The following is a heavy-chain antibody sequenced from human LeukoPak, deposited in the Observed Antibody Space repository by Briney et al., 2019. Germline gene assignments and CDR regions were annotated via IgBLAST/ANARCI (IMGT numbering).Heavy chain of an antibody. CDR3: ATISRGIAVDHDAFDV. Sequence: ASVKVSCKASGYTFTSYAMHWVRQAPGQRLEWMGWINAGNGNTKYSQKFQGRVTITRDTSASKAYMGLSSMRSEDTAVYYCATISRGIAVDHDAFDVWGQGTMVTVSS. CDR1: GYTFTSYA. V-gene: IGHV1-3*01. D-gene: IGHD6-19*01. CDR2: INAGNGNT. J-gene: IGHJ3*01.